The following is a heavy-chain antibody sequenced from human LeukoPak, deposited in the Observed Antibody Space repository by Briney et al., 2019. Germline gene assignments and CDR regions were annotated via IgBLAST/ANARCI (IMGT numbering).Heavy chain of an antibody. Sequence: SETLSLTCAVYGGSFSGYYWSWIRQPPGKGLEWIGEINHSGSTNYNPSLKSRVTISVDTSKNQFSLKLSSVTAADTAVYYCARGPQYYDILTGYYYVVGSWFDPWGQGTLVTVSS. D-gene: IGHD3-9*01. CDR1: GGSFSGYY. CDR2: INHSGST. J-gene: IGHJ5*02. V-gene: IGHV4-34*01. CDR3: ARGPQYYDILTGYYYVVGSWFDP.